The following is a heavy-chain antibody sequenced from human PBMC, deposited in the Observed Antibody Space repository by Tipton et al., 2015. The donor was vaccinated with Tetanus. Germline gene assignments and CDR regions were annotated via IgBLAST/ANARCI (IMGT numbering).Heavy chain of an antibody. CDR3: ARDRGDYIFFGMDV. CDR1: GYTFTGYY. D-gene: IGHD3-22*01. CDR2: NDPNSGST. V-gene: IGHV1-2*02. J-gene: IGHJ6*02. Sequence: QLVQSGAEVKKPGASVKVSCKASGYTFTGYYIYWVRQATGHGLEWMGWNDPNSGSTVYAQKFQGRVTMTRDTSNSTAYMELRSLRSDDAAVYYCARDRGDYIFFGMDVWGPGTTVTVS.